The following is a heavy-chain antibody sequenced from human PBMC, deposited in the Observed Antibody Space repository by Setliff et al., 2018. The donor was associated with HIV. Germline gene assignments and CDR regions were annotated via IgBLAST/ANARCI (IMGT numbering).Heavy chain of an antibody. CDR3: ARGYYMDV. CDR1: DFDISTNY. J-gene: IGHJ6*03. V-gene: IGHV3-66*02. CDR2: MYKDGST. Sequence: GGSLRLSCAASDFDISTNYMRWIRQAPGKGLECVSVMYKDGSTFYADSVKGRFTTSRDNSKNTLYLQMNSLRGEDTAVYYCARGYYMDVWGKGTTVTVSS.